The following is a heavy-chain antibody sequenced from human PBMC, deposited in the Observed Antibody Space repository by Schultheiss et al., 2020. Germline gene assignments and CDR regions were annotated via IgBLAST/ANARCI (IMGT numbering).Heavy chain of an antibody. CDR2: IYHSGST. J-gene: IGHJ6*02. V-gene: IGHV4-4*02. Sequence: SETLSLTCAVSGGSISSSNWWSWVRQPPGKGLEWIGEIYHSGSTNYNPSLKSRVTISVDTSKNQFSLKLSSVTAADTAVYYCARVRTSHRYYYYYYGMDVWGQGTTVTVSS. CDR1: GGSISSSNW. CDR3: ARVRTSHRYYYYYYGMDV. D-gene: IGHD2-2*01.